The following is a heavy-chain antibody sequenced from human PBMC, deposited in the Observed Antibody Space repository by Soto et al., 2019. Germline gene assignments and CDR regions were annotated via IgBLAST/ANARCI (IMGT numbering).Heavy chain of an antibody. CDR2: IDNAGSSV. V-gene: IGHV3-74*01. J-gene: IGHJ4*02. Sequence: QAGGSLRLSCAASGFTFSSYWMHWVRQAPGKGLVWVSRIDNAGSSVRYADSVKGRFTISRDNAKNTLYLQMNSLRAEDTAVYYCAIRASYYDSSGYFDYWGQGTLVTVSS. CDR1: GFTFSSYW. D-gene: IGHD3-22*01. CDR3: AIRASYYDSSGYFDY.